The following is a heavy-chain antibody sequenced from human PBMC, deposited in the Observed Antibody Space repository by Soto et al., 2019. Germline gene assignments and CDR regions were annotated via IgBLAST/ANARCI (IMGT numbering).Heavy chain of an antibody. Sequence: EVQLVESGGGLVQPGGSLKLSCAASGFTFSGSAMHWVRQASGKGLEWVGRIRSKANSYATAYAASVKGRFTISRDDSKHTAYLQMNSLKTEDTAVYYCTGLYYYGAGGYWGQGTLVTVSS. D-gene: IGHD3-10*01. V-gene: IGHV3-73*02. CDR3: TGLYYYGAGGY. CDR2: IRSKANSYAT. J-gene: IGHJ4*02. CDR1: GFTFSGSA.